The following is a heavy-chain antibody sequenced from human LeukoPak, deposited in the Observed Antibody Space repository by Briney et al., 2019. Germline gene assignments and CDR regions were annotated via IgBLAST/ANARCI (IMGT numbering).Heavy chain of an antibody. CDR1: GFTFSSYA. CDR2: VDGSGYNT. J-gene: IGHJ4*02. D-gene: IGHD6-13*01. CDR3: AKDSAAAGGHYFDF. Sequence: GGSLRLSCAASGFTFSSYAMSWARQAPGKGLEWVSAVDGSGYNTYYADSVRGRFTISRDNSENTLYLQMNSLRDDDTAVYYCAKDSAAAGGHYFDFWGQGTLVTVSS. V-gene: IGHV3-23*01.